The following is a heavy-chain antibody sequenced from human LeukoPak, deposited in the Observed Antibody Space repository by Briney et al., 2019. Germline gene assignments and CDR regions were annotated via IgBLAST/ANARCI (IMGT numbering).Heavy chain of an antibody. J-gene: IGHJ6*02. V-gene: IGHV3-33*01. Sequence: GGSLRLSCAASGFTFSSYGMHWVRQAPGEGLEWVAVIWYDGSNKYYADSVKGRFTISRDNSKNTLYLQMNSLRAEDTAVYYCARAVTRPSYYYYGMDVWGQGTTVTVSS. CDR3: ARAVTRPSYYYYGMDV. CDR2: IWYDGSNK. CDR1: GFTFSSYG. D-gene: IGHD6-6*01.